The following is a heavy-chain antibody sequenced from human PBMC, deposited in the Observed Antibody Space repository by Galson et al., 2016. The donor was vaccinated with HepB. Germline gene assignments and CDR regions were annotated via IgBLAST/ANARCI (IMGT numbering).Heavy chain of an antibody. D-gene: IGHD6-25*01. V-gene: IGHV3-48*03. CDR3: ARGQTPGYSSGWYHYGMDV. J-gene: IGHJ6*02. Sequence: SLRLSCAASGFTFSSYEMNWVRQAPGKGLEWLSYISSSGSTIYYADSVKGRFTISRDIAKNSLYLQMSSLRAEDTAGYYCARGQTPGYSSGWYHYGMDVWGQGTTVTVSS. CDR1: GFTFSSYE. CDR2: ISSSGSTI.